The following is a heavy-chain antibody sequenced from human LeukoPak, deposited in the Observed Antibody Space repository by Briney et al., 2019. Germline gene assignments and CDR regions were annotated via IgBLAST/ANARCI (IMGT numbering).Heavy chain of an antibody. D-gene: IGHD1-1*01. CDR2: INHSGST. J-gene: IGHJ5*02. V-gene: IGHV4-34*01. Sequence: SETLSLTCAVYGGSFSGYYWSWIRQPPGKGLEWIGEINHSGSTSYNPSLKSRVTISVDTSKNQFSLKLSSVTAADTAVYYCARIWRTGFDPWGQGTLVTVSS. CDR3: ARIWRTGFDP. CDR1: GGSFSGYY.